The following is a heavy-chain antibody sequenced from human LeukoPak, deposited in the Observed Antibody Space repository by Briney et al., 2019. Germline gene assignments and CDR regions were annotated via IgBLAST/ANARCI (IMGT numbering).Heavy chain of an antibody. Sequence: SETLSLTCTVSGGSISSGSYYWSWIRQPAGKGLEWIGRIYTSGSTNYNPSLKSQVTISVDTSKNQFSLKLSSVTAADTAVYYCARAVGYCSGGSCYSYYYYYMDVWGKGTTVTVSS. CDR2: IYTSGST. CDR1: GGSISSGSYY. J-gene: IGHJ6*03. CDR3: ARAVGYCSGGSCYSYYYYYMDV. D-gene: IGHD2-15*01. V-gene: IGHV4-61*02.